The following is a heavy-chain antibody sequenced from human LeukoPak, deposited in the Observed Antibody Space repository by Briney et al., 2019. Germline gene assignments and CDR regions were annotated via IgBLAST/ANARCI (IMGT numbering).Heavy chain of an antibody. V-gene: IGHV3-9*03. CDR3: AKGGSGIAVAGPFDY. CDR1: GFTFDDYA. CDR2: ISWNSGSI. Sequence: PGGSLRLSCAASGFTFDDYAMPWVRQAPGKGLEWVSGISWNSGSIGYADSVKGRFTISRDNAKNSLYLQMNSLRAEDMALYYCAKGGSGIAVAGPFDYWGQGTLVTVSS. D-gene: IGHD6-19*01. J-gene: IGHJ4*02.